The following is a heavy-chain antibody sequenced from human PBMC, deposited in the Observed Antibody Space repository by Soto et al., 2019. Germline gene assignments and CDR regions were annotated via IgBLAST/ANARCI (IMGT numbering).Heavy chain of an antibody. V-gene: IGHV3-23*01. CDR3: AKAETYDFWSGLHFDY. Sequence: GGSLRLSCVASGVTFSSFAMSWVRQSPGKGLEWVSTISGSGGSTYYADSVKGRLTISRDNSKNTLSLHINSLRAEDTAVYYCAKAETYDFWSGLHFDYWGQGTLVTVSS. D-gene: IGHD3-3*01. CDR1: GVTFSSFA. J-gene: IGHJ4*02. CDR2: ISGSGGST.